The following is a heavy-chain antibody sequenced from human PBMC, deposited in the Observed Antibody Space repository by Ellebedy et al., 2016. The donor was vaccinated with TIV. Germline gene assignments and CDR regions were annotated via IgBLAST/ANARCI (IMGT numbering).Heavy chain of an antibody. Sequence: MPSETLSLTCTVSGGSISSSSYYWGWIRQPPGKGLEWIGSIYYSGSTYYNPSLKSRVTISVDTSKNQFSLNLSSVTAADTAVYYCARSTMIVVVPFDYWGQGTLVTVSS. CDR1: GGSISSSSYY. CDR3: ARSTMIVVVPFDY. D-gene: IGHD3-22*01. J-gene: IGHJ4*02. CDR2: IYYSGST. V-gene: IGHV4-39*01.